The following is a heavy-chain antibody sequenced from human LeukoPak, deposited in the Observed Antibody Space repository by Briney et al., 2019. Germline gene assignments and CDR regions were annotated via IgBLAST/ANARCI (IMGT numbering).Heavy chain of an antibody. CDR1: GFTFSRFE. V-gene: IGHV3-48*03. CDR3: ARDMGYCSSSNCYTYYLDY. Sequence: GGSLRLSCVASGFTFSRFEMNWVRQAPGKGLEWVSYISGSGSSIYYTDSVKGRFTISRDNAKNSLYLQMNSLRGEDTAVYYCARDMGYCSSSNCYTYYLDYWGQGTLVTVSS. CDR2: ISGSGSSI. J-gene: IGHJ4*02. D-gene: IGHD2-2*01.